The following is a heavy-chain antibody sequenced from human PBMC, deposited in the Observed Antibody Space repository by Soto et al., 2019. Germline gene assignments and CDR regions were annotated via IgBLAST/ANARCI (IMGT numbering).Heavy chain of an antibody. V-gene: IGHV1-69*14. CDR3: ARPQVRVASWFAY. CDR1: GGTFSSYA. CDR2: IIPIIGTA. J-gene: IGHJ4*02. Sequence: QVQLVQSGAEVKKPGSSVKVSCKASGGTFSSYAISWVRQAPGQGLEWMGGIIPIIGTANYAQKFQGRVTIAPDKSTSTASMELSSLSSEDTAVYYCARPQVRVASWFAYWGQGTLVTVSS. D-gene: IGHD5-12*01.